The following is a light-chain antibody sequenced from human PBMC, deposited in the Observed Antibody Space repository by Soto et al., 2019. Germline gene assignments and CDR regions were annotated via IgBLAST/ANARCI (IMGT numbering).Light chain of an antibody. CDR2: DAS. J-gene: IGKJ4*01. CDR3: HQRSAWPLS. Sequence: EIVLTQSPATLSLSPGERATLSCRASQSVSSYLVWYQQKPGQAPRLLIYDASNRATGIPARFSGSGSGTDFTLTISSLEPVDFAVYYCHQRSAWPLSFGGGTKVEIK. V-gene: IGKV3-11*01. CDR1: QSVSSY.